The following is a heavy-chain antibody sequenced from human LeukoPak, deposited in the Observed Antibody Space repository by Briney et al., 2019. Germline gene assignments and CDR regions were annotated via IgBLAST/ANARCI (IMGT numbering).Heavy chain of an antibody. D-gene: IGHD2-2*01. J-gene: IGHJ5*02. CDR2: IFLSDSDT. CDR3: ARHVEIGYCSSTSCPDNWFDP. V-gene: IGHV5-51*01. CDR1: GSQFTNYW. Sequence: GGSLQISCQASGSQFTNYWIGWVRQMPGKGLEWMGIIFLSDSDTRYSPSFQGQVTISADKSISTAYLQWSSLKASDTAMYYCARHVEIGYCSSTSCPDNWFDPWGQGTLVTVSS.